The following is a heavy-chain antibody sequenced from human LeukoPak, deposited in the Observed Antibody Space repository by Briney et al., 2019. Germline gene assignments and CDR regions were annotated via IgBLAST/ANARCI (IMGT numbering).Heavy chain of an antibody. Sequence: GGSLRLSCAASGFNFNRYAMSWVRQAPGKGLEWVSGIIDNGDTTYHANSVKGRFTISRDNSKNTLYLQMHSLRAEDTAVYYCAKLGGQEIYNYYVGVWGKGTTVAVSS. CDR2: IIDNGDTT. CDR3: AKLGGQEIYNYYVGV. CDR1: GFNFNRYA. V-gene: IGHV3-23*01. D-gene: IGHD3-16*01. J-gene: IGHJ6*03.